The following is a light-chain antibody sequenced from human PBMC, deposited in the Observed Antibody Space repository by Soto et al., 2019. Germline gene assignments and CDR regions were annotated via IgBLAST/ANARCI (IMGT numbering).Light chain of an antibody. Sequence: QSALTQPASVSGSPGQSITISCTGTSSDIGGYNYVSWYQQYPGKAPNLIIYEVTNRPSGISYRFSGSKSGNTASLTISGRHVDEEDDYYCSSFKTGSTRVLFGGGTKLTVL. J-gene: IGLJ2*01. CDR3: SSFKTGSTRVL. CDR1: SSDIGGYNY. CDR2: EVT. V-gene: IGLV2-14*01.